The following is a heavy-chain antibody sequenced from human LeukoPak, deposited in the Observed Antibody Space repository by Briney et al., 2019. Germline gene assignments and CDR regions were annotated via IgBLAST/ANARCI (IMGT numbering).Heavy chain of an antibody. V-gene: IGHV1-18*01. D-gene: IGHD6-25*01. CDR2: ISAYYGNT. CDR3: ARVGRGYDAFDI. J-gene: IGHJ3*02. Sequence: ASVKVSCEASGYTFTSYGIGWVRQAPGQGLEWIGWISAYYGNTSYAQNLQGRVTMTTDTSTSTAYMELRSLRSDDTAVYYCARVGRGYDAFDIWGQGAMVTVSS. CDR1: GYTFTSYG.